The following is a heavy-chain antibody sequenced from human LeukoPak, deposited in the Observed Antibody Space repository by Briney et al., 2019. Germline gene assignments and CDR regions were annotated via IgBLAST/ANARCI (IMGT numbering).Heavy chain of an antibody. J-gene: IGHJ3*01. CDR2: IWYDGSNK. CDR1: GFTFSSYG. CDR3: ARRKSDGAFSI. V-gene: IGHV3-33*01. Sequence: GGSLRLSCAASGFTFSSYGMHWVRQAPGKGLEWVAVIWYDGSNKYYADSVKGRFTISRDNAKNSLFLQMNSLRAADTAMYYCARRKSDGAFSIWGQGIMVLVSS. D-gene: IGHD3-3*02.